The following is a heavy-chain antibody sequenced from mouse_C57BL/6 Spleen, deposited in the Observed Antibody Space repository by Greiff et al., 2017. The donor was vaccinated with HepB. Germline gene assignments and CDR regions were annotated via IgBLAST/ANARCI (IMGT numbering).Heavy chain of an antibody. J-gene: IGHJ3*01. D-gene: IGHD1-1*01. Sequence: VQLQQSGPELVKPGASVKISCKASGYAFSSSWMNWVKQRPGKGLEWIGRIYPGDGDTNYNGKFKGKATLTADKSSSTAYIQLSSLTSEDSAVYFCARLRDYYGSSAFAYWGQGTLVTVSA. CDR2: IYPGDGDT. V-gene: IGHV1-82*01. CDR1: GYAFSSSW. CDR3: ARLRDYYGSSAFAY.